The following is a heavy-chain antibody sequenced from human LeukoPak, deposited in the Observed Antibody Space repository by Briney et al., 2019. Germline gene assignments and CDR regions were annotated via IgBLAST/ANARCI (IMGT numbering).Heavy chain of an antibody. Sequence: AGRSLRVSCAASGFTFSSYGMHWVRQAPGEGLEWVAIIWYDGSNKYYADSVKGRFTISRDNSRNTLYLQMNSLRAEDTAVYYCGTTGLGFGELSQPFDSSGPGTPVTAS. CDR3: GTTGLGFGELSQPFDS. CDR2: IWYDGSNK. J-gene: IGHJ4*02. V-gene: IGHV3-33*01. D-gene: IGHD3-16*02. CDR1: GFTFSSYG.